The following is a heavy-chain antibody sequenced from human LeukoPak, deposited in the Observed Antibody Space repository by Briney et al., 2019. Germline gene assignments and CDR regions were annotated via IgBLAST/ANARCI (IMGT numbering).Heavy chain of an antibody. Sequence: GGSLRLSCAASGFTFSNAWVHWVRQPPGKGLVWVSRINEDGGITNYADSVRGRFTISRDNAKNTLYLQMNSLRAEDTAVYYCARDFTGYSDIWGQGTLVTVSS. CDR2: INEDGGIT. V-gene: IGHV3-74*01. D-gene: IGHD5-12*01. CDR1: GFTFSNAW. J-gene: IGHJ4*02. CDR3: ARDFTGYSDI.